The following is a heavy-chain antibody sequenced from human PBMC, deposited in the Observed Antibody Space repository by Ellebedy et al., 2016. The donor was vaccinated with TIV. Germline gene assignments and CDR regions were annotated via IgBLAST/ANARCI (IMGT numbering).Heavy chain of an antibody. CDR2: IYHSGNT. V-gene: IGHV4-4*02. CDR1: GASITSSNW. Sequence: SETLSLXXAVSGASITSSNWWRWVRQSPGKGLEWIGEIYHSGNTNYNPSLKSRITMSVDKSKNLFSLNLTSVSAADTAMYYCARRPYGSSPYVDSWGQGTLATVSS. D-gene: IGHD6-6*01. CDR3: ARRPYGSSPYVDS. J-gene: IGHJ4*02.